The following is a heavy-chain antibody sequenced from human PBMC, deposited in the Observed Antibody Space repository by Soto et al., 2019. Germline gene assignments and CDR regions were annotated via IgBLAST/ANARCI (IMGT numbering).Heavy chain of an antibody. V-gene: IGHV3-73*01. CDR2: ILSKAGNYAT. J-gene: IGHJ4*02. Sequence: EVQLVESGGGLVQPGGSLKLSCAASGFIFSGSAVHWVRQASGKGLEWVGRILSKAGNYATAYPASMKGRFTISRDDSENTAFLQRNSLKTEDTAVYYCLRGGSPYYYDYWGQGTLVAVSS. CDR1: GFIFSGSA. CDR3: LRGGSPYYYDY.